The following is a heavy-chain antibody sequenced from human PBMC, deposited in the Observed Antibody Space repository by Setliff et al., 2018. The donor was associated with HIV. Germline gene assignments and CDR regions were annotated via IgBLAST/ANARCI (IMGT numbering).Heavy chain of an antibody. CDR1: GDSVSSRSYY. V-gene: IGHV4-61*01. J-gene: IGHJ4*02. Sequence: SETLSLTCTVSGDSVSSRSYYWSRIRQPPGKGLEWIGFVYSTGSINYSPSFRGRLTISLDTSENQFSLHLTSVTAADTAVYYCARAEGDAYNSLPYFDSWGPGALVTVSS. D-gene: IGHD1-1*01. CDR2: VYSTGSI. CDR3: ARAEGDAYNSLPYFDS.